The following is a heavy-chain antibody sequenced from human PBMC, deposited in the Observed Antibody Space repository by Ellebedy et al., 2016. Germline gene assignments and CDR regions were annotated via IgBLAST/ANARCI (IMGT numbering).Heavy chain of an antibody. J-gene: IGHJ4*02. D-gene: IGHD2-8*01. CDR3: ARQGVCDCYDY. Sequence: SETLSLTCTVSGGSISSYYWSWIRQPPGKGLEWIGYIYYSGSTNYNPSLKSRVTISVDTSKNQFSLKLSSVTAADTAVYYCARQGVCDCYDYWGQGTLVTVSS. CDR1: GGSISSYY. CDR2: IYYSGST. V-gene: IGHV4-59*08.